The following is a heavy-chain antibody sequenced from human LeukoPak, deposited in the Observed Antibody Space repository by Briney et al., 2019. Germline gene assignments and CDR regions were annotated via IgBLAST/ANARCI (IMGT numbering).Heavy chain of an antibody. J-gene: IGHJ5*02. CDR2: TYYRSKWYN. CDR1: GDSVSSNSAA. V-gene: IGHV6-1*01. D-gene: IGHD5-12*01. Sequence: SQTLSLTCAISGDSVSSNSAAWNWIRQSPSRGLEWLGRTYYRSKWYNDYAVSVKSRITINPDTSKNQFSLQLNSVTPEDTAVYYCAREKWLRFPYVGDWFDPWGQGNLVTVSS. CDR3: AREKWLRFPYVGDWFDP.